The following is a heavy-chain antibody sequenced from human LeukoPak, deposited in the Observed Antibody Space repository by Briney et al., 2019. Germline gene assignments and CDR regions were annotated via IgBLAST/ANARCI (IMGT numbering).Heavy chain of an antibody. CDR2: IHHSGST. CDR3: ARINWNPDY. J-gene: IGHJ4*02. V-gene: IGHV4-38-2*01. Sequence: PSETLSLTCAVSGYSISRGYHWDWIRQPPGKGLEWIASIHHSGSTYYNPSLKSRVIMSVDTSKNQFSLKLGSVTAADTAVYYCARINWNPDYWGQGTLVTVSS. D-gene: IGHD1-1*01. CDR1: GYSISRGYH.